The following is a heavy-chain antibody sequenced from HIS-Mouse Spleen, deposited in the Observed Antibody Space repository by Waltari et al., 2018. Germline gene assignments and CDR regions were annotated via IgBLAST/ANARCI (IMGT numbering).Heavy chain of an antibody. CDR1: GFSLSTSGMC. CDR3: ARIAEGYSSGWYAFDY. CDR2: IDWDDDK. J-gene: IGHJ4*02. Sequence: QVTLRESGPALVKPTQTLTLTCTFSGFSLSTSGMCVSLIRQPPGKALEWLARIDWDDDKYYRTALKTRLTISKDTSKNQVVLTMTNMDPVDTATYYCARIAEGYSSGWYAFDYWGQGTLVTVSS. V-gene: IGHV2-70*15. D-gene: IGHD6-19*01.